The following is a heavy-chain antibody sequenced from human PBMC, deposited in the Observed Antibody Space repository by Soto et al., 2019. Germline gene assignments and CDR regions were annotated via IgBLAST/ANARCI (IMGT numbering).Heavy chain of an antibody. D-gene: IGHD6-6*01. CDR3: AKDIAPTSIAARPYYYGMDV. V-gene: IGHV3-9*01. Sequence: EVQLVESGGGLVQPGRSLRLSCAASGFTFDDYAMHWVRQAPGTGLEWVSGISWNSGSIGYADSVKGRFTISRDNAKNSLYLQMNSLSAEDTDLYYCAKDIAPTSIAARPYYYGMDVWGQGPTVTVSS. CDR2: ISWNSGSI. J-gene: IGHJ6*02. CDR1: GFTFDDYA.